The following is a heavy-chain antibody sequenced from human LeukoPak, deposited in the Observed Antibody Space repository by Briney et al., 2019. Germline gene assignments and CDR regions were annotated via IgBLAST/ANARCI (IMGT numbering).Heavy chain of an antibody. CDR3: ARFGSSSWYVGYYYYGMDV. J-gene: IGHJ6*02. CDR2: MNPNSGNT. CDR1: GYTFTSYD. V-gene: IGHV1-8*01. D-gene: IGHD6-13*01. Sequence: GASVKVSCKASGYTFTSYDINWVRQATGQGQEWMGWMNPNSGNTGYAQKFQGRVTMTRNTSISTAYMELSSLRSEDTAVYYCARFGSSSWYVGYYYYGMDVWGQGTTVTVSS.